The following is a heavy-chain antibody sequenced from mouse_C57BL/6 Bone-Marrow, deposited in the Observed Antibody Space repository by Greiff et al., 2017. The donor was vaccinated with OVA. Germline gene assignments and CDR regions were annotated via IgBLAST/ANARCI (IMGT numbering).Heavy chain of an antibody. J-gene: IGHJ4*01. CDR1: GFTFSSYA. Sequence: EVKLEESGEGLVKPGGSLKLSCAASGFTFSSYAMSWVRQTPEKRLEWVAYISSGGDYIYYADNVKGRFTISRDNARNTLYLQMSSLKSEDTAMYYCTRLGGAMDYWGQGTSVTVSS. CDR3: TRLGGAMDY. CDR2: ISSGGDYI. V-gene: IGHV5-9-1*02. D-gene: IGHD3-3*01.